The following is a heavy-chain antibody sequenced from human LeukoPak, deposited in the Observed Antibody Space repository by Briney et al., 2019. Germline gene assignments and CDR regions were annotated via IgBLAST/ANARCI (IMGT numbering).Heavy chain of an antibody. V-gene: IGHV4-39*07. CDR3: ARDRPFFLMDV. D-gene: IGHD6-6*01. J-gene: IGHJ6*04. CDR1: GVSISSSYSY. Sequence: WETLSLTCTVSGVSISSSYSYWGWIRQPPGMGLEWIGSIYYTGNTYYNASLKSQVSISIDTSKNQFSLKLSSVTAADTAVYYCARDRPFFLMDVWGKGTTVTVSS. CDR2: IYYTGNT.